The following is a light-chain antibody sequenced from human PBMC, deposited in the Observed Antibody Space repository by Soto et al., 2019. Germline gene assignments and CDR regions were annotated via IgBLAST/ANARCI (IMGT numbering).Light chain of an antibody. Sequence: DIQMTQSPSTLSASVGDRVTITCRASQSISSWLAWYQQKPGKAPKLLIYKASSLESGVPSRFSGSGSGTEFTLTISRLQPDDCATYYCQQYYSYSLSFGGGTKVEIK. CDR2: KAS. V-gene: IGKV1-5*03. CDR1: QSISSW. J-gene: IGKJ4*01. CDR3: QQYYSYSLS.